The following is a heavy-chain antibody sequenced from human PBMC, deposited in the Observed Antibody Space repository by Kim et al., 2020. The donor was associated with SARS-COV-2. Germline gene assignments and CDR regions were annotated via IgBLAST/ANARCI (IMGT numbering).Heavy chain of an antibody. CDR2: IIPIFGTA. J-gene: IGHJ6*02. CDR1: GGTFSSYA. CDR3: AREWDGIAAAGTTYYGMDV. D-gene: IGHD6-13*01. V-gene: IGHV1-69*13. Sequence: SVKVSCKASGGTFSSYAISWVRQAPGQGLEWMGGIIPIFGTANYAQKFQGRVTITADESTSTAYMELSSLRSEDTAVYYCAREWDGIAAAGTTYYGMDVWGQGTTVTVSS.